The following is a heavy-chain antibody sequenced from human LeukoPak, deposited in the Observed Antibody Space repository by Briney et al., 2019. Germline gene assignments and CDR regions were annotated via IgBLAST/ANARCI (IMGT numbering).Heavy chain of an antibody. Sequence: SETLSLTCTVSGGSITSNHYYWGWIRQPPGKGLEWIGSISYGGSTHYNPPLKSRVTMSVDTSKNQFSLKLRSVTATDTAVYHCATSPGADYGGDHWFDPWGQGTLVTVSS. J-gene: IGHJ5*02. CDR1: GGSITSNHYY. V-gene: IGHV4-39*01. D-gene: IGHD4-23*01. CDR3: ATSPGADYGGDHWFDP. CDR2: ISYGGST.